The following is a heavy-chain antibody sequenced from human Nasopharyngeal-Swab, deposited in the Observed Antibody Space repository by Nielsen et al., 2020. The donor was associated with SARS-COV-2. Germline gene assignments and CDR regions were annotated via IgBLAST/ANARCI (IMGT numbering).Heavy chain of an antibody. D-gene: IGHD5-18*01. CDR2: IYYSGST. J-gene: IGHJ6*02. CDR3: ASHRRGYSEDYGMDV. V-gene: IGHV4-39*01. Sequence: RQAPGKGLEWIGSIYYSGSTYYNPSLKGRVTISVDTSKNQFSLKLSSVTAADTAVYYCASHRRGYSEDYGMDVWGQGTTVTVSS.